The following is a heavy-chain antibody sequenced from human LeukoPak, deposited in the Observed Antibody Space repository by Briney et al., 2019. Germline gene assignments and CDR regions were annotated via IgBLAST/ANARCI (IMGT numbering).Heavy chain of an antibody. CDR1: GFTFSTYA. CDR3: TRHFHGGGDI. D-gene: IGHD3-16*01. Sequence: GGSLRLSCAASGFTFSTYAMNWVRQAPGKGLEWVSAISGSATGTYYADSVKGRFTISRDDSKNTAYLQMNSLKTEDTAVYYCTRHFHGGGDIWGQGTMVTVSS. CDR2: ISGSATGT. V-gene: IGHV3-23*01. J-gene: IGHJ3*02.